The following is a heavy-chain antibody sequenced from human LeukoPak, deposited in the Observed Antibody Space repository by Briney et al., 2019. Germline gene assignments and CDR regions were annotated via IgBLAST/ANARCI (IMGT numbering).Heavy chain of an antibody. CDR3: ATPFYGDYANFDY. CDR2: IYYSGST. D-gene: IGHD4-17*01. J-gene: IGHJ4*02. V-gene: IGHV4-39*01. Sequence: SETLSLTCTVSGGSVSSSTYCWDWIRQPPGKGLEWIGSIYYSGSTYYNPSLKSRVTISIDTSKNQFSLKLSSVTAADTAVYYCATPFYGDYANFDYWGQGTLVTVSS. CDR1: GGSVSSSTYC.